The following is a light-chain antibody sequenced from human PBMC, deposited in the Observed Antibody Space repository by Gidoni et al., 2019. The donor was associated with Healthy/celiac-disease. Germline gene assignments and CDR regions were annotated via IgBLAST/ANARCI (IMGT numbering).Light chain of an antibody. CDR3: QQSDSTAWT. CDR1: QSISSY. CDR2: AAS. Sequence: IQITKSPSSLSASVGDRVTITCRASQSISSYLNWYQQKPGKAPKLLIYAASSLQSGVPSRFSGSGSGTDFTLTISSLQPEDFATYYCQQSDSTAWTFGQGTKVEIK. J-gene: IGKJ1*01. V-gene: IGKV1-39*01.